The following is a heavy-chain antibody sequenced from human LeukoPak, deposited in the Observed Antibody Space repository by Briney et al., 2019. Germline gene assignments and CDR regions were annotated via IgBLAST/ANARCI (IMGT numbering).Heavy chain of an antibody. J-gene: IGHJ2*01. Sequence: GGSLRLSCAASGFTFSSYGMHWVRQAPGKGLEWVAVISYDGSNKYYADSVKGRFTISRDNSKNTLYLQMNSLRAEDTAVYYCAKAPPGGYCSSTSCYTWYFDLWGRGTLVTVPS. CDR1: GFTFSSYG. CDR2: ISYDGSNK. CDR3: AKAPPGGYCSSTSCYTWYFDL. D-gene: IGHD2-2*02. V-gene: IGHV3-30*18.